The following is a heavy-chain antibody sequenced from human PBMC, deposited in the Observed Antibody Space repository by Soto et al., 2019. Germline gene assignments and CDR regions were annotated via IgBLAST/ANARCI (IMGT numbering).Heavy chain of an antibody. CDR3: ARADDSSGSPIGPY. J-gene: IGHJ4*02. CDR2: IIPIFGTA. D-gene: IGHD3-22*01. V-gene: IGHV1-69*13. CDR1: GGAFSSYA. Sequence: ASVKVSCKASGGAFSSYAISWVRQAPGQGLEWMGGIIPIFGTANYAQKFQGRVTITADESTSTAYMELSSLRSEDTAVYYCARADDSSGSPIGPYWGQGALVTVSS.